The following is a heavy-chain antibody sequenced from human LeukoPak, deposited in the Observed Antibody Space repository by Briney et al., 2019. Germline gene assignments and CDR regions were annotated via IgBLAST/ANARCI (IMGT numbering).Heavy chain of an antibody. CDR3: AGDLISGSGSLGY. J-gene: IGHJ4*02. V-gene: IGHV3-74*01. D-gene: IGHD3-10*01. CDR1: GFTFSSYW. CDR2: INTNGSPT. Sequence: GGSLRLSCAASGFTFSSYWMHWVRQAPGKGLVWAARINTNGSPTQYADSVTGRFTISRDNAKTTLYLQMNSLRDEDTAVYYCAGDLISGSGSLGYWGQGTLVTVSS.